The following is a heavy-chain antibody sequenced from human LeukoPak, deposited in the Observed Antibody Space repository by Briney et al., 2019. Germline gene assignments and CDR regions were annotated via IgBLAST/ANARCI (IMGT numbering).Heavy chain of an antibody. V-gene: IGHV4-39*07. CDR3: ARDKSSGREAFDAFDF. J-gene: IGHJ3*01. CDR1: GGSISSSRYY. D-gene: IGHD3-10*01. CDR2: IYYSGST. Sequence: SETLSLTCTVSGGSISSSRYYWGWIRQPPGKGLEWIGSIYYSGSTYYNPSLKSRVIISVDTSKNQFSLKLSSLTAADTAVYYCARDKSSGREAFDAFDFWGRGTMVTVSS.